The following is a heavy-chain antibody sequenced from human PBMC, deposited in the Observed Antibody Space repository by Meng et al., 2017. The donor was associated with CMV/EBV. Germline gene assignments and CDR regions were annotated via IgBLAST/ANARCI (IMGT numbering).Heavy chain of an antibody. D-gene: IGHD3-3*01. J-gene: IGHJ6*02. Sequence: GESLKISCAAFGFTFSSYSMNWVRQAPGKGLELVSSISSSSSYIYYADSVKGRFTISRDNAKNSLYLQMNSLRAEDTAVYYCARDPAITIFGVEPAWPYYYGMDVWGQGTTVTVSS. CDR3: ARDPAITIFGVEPAWPYYYGMDV. CDR2: ISSSSSYI. V-gene: IGHV3-21*01. CDR1: GFTFSSYS.